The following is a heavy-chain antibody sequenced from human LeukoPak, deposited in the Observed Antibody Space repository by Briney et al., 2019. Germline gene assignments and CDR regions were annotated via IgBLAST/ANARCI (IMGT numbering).Heavy chain of an antibody. CDR2: TSSSGSTI. V-gene: IGHV3-11*04. Sequence: GGSLRLSCAASGFTFSDYYMSWIRQAPGKGLEWVSYTSSSGSTIYYADSVKGRFTISRDNAKNSLYLQMNSLRAEDTAVYYCARDRDPLSARDFAYSSSSDFDYWGQGTLVTVSS. CDR1: GFTFSDYY. CDR3: ARDRDPLSARDFAYSSSSDFDY. J-gene: IGHJ4*02. D-gene: IGHD6-6*01.